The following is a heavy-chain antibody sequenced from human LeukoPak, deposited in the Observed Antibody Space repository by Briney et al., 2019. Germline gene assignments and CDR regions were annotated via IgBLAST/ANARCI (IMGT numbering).Heavy chain of an antibody. CDR1: GGSISSSSYY. J-gene: IGHJ4*02. Sequence: SETLSLTCTVPGGSISSSSYYWGWIRQPPGKGLEWIGSIYYSGSTYYNPSLKSRVTISVDTSKNQFSLKLSSVTAADTAVYYCATEVAYNYDSSGYYYEPLFDYWGQGTLVTVSS. V-gene: IGHV4-39*07. D-gene: IGHD3-22*01. CDR3: ATEVAYNYDSSGYYYEPLFDY. CDR2: IYYSGST.